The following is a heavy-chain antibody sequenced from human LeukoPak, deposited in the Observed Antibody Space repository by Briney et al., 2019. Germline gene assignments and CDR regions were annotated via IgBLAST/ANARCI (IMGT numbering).Heavy chain of an antibody. J-gene: IGHJ6*02. CDR3: ARGQGGAALYYYGMDV. Sequence: SETLSLTCTVSGGSISSYYWSWIRQPPGKGLEWIGYIYYSGSTYHNPSLKSRVTMSVDTSKNQFSLKLSSVTAADTAVYFCARGQGGAALYYYGMDVWGQGTTVTVSS. CDR2: IYYSGST. V-gene: IGHV4-59*06. D-gene: IGHD2-15*01. CDR1: GGSISSYY.